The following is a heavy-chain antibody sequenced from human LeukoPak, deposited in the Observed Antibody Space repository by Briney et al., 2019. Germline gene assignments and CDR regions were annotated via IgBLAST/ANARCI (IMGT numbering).Heavy chain of an antibody. CDR2: INPSGGST. D-gene: IGHD5-12*01. CDR3: ARRDGVATISGVSDYYYMDV. J-gene: IGHJ6*03. Sequence: ASVKVSCKASGYTFTGYYIHWVRQAPGQGLEWMGIINPSGGSTSYAQKFQGRVTMTRDMSTSTVYMELSSLRSEDTAVYYCARRDGVATISGVSDYYYMDVWGKGTTVTISS. CDR1: GYTFTGYY. V-gene: IGHV1-46*01.